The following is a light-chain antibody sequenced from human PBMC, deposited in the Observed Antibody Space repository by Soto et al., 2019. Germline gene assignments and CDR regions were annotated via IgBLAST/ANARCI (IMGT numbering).Light chain of an antibody. J-gene: IGLJ1*01. CDR3: CSFAGSYSDV. CDR1: SSDVGRYDY. V-gene: IGLV2-11*01. CDR2: DVT. Sequence: QSVLTQPRSVSGSPGQSVTISCTGTSSDVGRYDYVSWYQQYPGEAPKLIIYDVTERPSGVPDRFSGSKSGNTASLTISGLRAEDEAAYSCCSFAGSYSDVFGSGTKGTVL.